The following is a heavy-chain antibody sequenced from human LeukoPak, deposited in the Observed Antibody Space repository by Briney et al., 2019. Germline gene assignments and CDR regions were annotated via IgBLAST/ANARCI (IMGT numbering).Heavy chain of an antibody. Sequence: ASVKVSCKVSGYTLTELSMHWVRQAPGKGLEWMGGFDPEDGETIYAQRFQGRVTMTEDTSTDTAYMELSSLRSEDTAVYYCATHEPYYGFWSGYYNWGQGTLVTVSS. V-gene: IGHV1-24*01. J-gene: IGHJ4*02. D-gene: IGHD3-3*01. CDR2: FDPEDGET. CDR1: GYTLTELS. CDR3: ATHEPYYGFWSGYYN.